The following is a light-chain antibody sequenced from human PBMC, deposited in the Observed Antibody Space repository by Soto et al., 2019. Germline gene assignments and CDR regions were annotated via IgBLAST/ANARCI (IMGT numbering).Light chain of an antibody. V-gene: IGKV1-6*01. J-gene: IGKJ4*01. CDR2: TAS. Sequence: AIQMTQSPSSLSASVGDRVTITCRASQDITNELGWYQQKPGKPPKLLISTASRLQNGVPSRFSGSGSGTHFTLTISSLQPEDFATYYCLQVFSYPLTFGGGTKVEIK. CDR3: LQVFSYPLT. CDR1: QDITNE.